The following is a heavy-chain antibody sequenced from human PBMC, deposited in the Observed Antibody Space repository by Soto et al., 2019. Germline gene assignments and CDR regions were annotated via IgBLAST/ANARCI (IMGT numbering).Heavy chain of an antibody. J-gene: IGHJ4*02. D-gene: IGHD2-2*01. Sequence: QVQLVESGGGVVQPGRSLRLSCAASGFTFSSYVMHWVRQAPGKGLEWVAVMSSDGSSETYADSVKGRFTISRDNSKNTLYLQMNSLRAEDTAVYYCTRGRYQLLWGDYWGQGTLVTVSS. CDR2: MSSDGSSE. V-gene: IGHV3-30-3*01. CDR1: GFTFSSYV. CDR3: TRGRYQLLWGDY.